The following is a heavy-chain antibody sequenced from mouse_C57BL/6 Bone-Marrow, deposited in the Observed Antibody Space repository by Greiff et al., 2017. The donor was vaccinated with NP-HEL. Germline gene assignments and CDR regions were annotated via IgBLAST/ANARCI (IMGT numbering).Heavy chain of an antibody. V-gene: IGHV7-3*01. Sequence: EVKLMESGGGLVQPGGSLSLSCAASGFTFTDYYMSWVRLPPGKAPEWLGFIRNKANGYTTEYSASVKGRFTISRDNSQSILYLQMNALRAEDSATYYCARSIYYDYADDPFYAMDYWGQGTSVTVSS. CDR1: GFTFTDYY. CDR2: IRNKANGYTT. J-gene: IGHJ4*01. D-gene: IGHD2-4*01. CDR3: ARSIYYDYADDPFYAMDY.